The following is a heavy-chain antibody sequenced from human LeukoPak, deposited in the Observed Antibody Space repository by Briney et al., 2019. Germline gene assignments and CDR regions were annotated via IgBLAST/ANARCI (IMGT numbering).Heavy chain of an antibody. V-gene: IGHV3-21*01. D-gene: IGHD3-16*02. J-gene: IGHJ4*02. CDR1: GFTLYSYS. CDR2: VSSSSSYI. CDR3: ARVYRRLGELSFDY. Sequence: GGSLRLSCAASGFTLYSYSMNWVRQAPGKGLEWVSSVSSSSSYIYYADSVKGRFTISRDNGKNSLFLQMNSLRAEDTAVYYCARVYRRLGELSFDYWGQGTLVTVSS.